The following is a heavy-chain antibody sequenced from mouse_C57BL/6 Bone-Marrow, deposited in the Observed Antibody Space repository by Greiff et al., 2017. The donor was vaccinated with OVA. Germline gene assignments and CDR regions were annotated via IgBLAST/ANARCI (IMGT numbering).Heavy chain of an antibody. D-gene: IGHD2-3*01. Sequence: EVQLQQSGAELVRPGASVKLSCTASGFNIKDYYMHWVKQRPEQGLEWIGRIDPEDGDTEYAPKFQGKATMTADTSSNTAYLQLSSLTSEDTAVYYCTTHDDGYYVRCAYWGQGTLVTVSA. CDR1: GFNIKDYY. CDR3: TTHDDGYYVRCAY. CDR2: IDPEDGDT. J-gene: IGHJ3*01. V-gene: IGHV14-1*01.